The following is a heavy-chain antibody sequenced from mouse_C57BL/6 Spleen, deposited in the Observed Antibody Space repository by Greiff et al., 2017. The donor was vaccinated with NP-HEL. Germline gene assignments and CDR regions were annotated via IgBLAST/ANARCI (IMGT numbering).Heavy chain of an antibody. Sequence: QVQLQQPGAELVKPGASVKLSCKASGYTFTSYWMHWVKQRPGQGLEWIGMIHPNSGSTNYNEKFKSKATLTVDKSSSTAYMQLSSLTSEDSGVYFCARRTTDWYFDVWGTGTTVTVSS. CDR2: IHPNSGST. D-gene: IGHD1-1*01. V-gene: IGHV1-64*01. J-gene: IGHJ1*03. CDR3: ARRTTDWYFDV. CDR1: GYTFTSYW.